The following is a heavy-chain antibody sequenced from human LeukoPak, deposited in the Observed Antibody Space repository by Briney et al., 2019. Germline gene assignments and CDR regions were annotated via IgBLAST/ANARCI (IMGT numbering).Heavy chain of an antibody. CDR2: ISSSSSFK. CDR1: GFTFSSYT. CDR3: AKLQSDGLRTYYGMDV. V-gene: IGHV3-21*04. Sequence: GGSLRLSCVGSGFTFSSYTVNWVRQAPGKRLEWVSSISSSSSFKQYADSAKGRFTISRDNAKNSLYLQMNSLRAEDTAVYYCAKLQSDGLRTYYGMDVWGQGTTVTVSS. D-gene: IGHD4-23*01. J-gene: IGHJ6*02.